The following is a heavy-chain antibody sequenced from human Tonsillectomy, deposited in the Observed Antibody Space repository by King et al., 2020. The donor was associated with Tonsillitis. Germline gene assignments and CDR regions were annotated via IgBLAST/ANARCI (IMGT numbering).Heavy chain of an antibody. V-gene: IGHV3-74*01. CDR1: GFTFSTYW. J-gene: IGHJ4*02. Sequence: VQLVESGGSLVQPGGSLRLSCAASGFTFSTYWMHWVRQAPGKGLVWVSRINSDGSSTRYADSVKGRLTISRDNAKNTLYLQMNSLRAEDTAVYYCARGHDLFGLDYWGQGTLVTVSS. CDR3: ARGHDLFGLDY. CDR2: INSDGSST. D-gene: IGHD3-10*01.